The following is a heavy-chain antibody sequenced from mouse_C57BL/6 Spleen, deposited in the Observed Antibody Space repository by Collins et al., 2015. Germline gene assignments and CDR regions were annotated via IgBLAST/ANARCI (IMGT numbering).Heavy chain of an antibody. D-gene: IGHD2-3*01. V-gene: IGHV1-54*03. J-gene: IGHJ3*01. CDR3: ARENGYYIFAY. Sequence: NEKFKGKATLTADKSSSTAYMQLSSLTSDDSAVYFCARENGYYIFAYWGQGTLVTVSA.